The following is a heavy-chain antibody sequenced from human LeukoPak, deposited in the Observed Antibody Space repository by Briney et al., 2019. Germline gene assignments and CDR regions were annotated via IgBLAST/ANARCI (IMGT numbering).Heavy chain of an antibody. J-gene: IGHJ5*02. CDR1: GYTFTSYG. Sequence: ASVKVSCKASGYTFTSYGISWVRQAPGQGLEWMGWISAYNGNTNYAQKFQGRVTMTRDTSTSTVYMELSSLRSEDTAVYYCARDYLDFRNQFDPWGQGTLVTVSS. CDR2: ISAYNGNT. CDR3: ARDYLDFRNQFDP. D-gene: IGHD1-14*01. V-gene: IGHV1-18*01.